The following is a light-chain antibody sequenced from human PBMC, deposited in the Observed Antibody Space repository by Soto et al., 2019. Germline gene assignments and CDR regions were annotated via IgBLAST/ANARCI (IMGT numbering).Light chain of an antibody. CDR3: QQYHSDPIT. CDR1: QSVGSN. J-gene: IGKJ5*01. Sequence: EIVMTQSPDTQSVSPGERATLSCRASQSVGSNLAWYQQKPGQAPRLLIYDASNRATGIPARFSGSGSGTDFTLTINNLQAEDVAVYYCQQYHSDPITFGQGTRLEIK. V-gene: IGKV3D-15*01. CDR2: DAS.